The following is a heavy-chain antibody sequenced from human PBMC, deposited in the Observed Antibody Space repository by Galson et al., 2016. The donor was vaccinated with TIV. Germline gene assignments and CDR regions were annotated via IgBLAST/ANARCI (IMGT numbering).Heavy chain of an antibody. CDR2: ISGSGGST. J-gene: IGHJ2*01. CDR3: AKDSGSYFSYWYFDL. Sequence: SLRLSCAASGFTFSSYAMSWVRQAPGKGLEWVSAISGSGGSTYYADSVKGRFTISRDNSMNTLYLQMNSLRAEDTAVYYCAKDSGSYFSYWYFDLWGRGTLVTVSS. V-gene: IGHV3-23*01. D-gene: IGHD3-10*01. CDR1: GFTFSSYA.